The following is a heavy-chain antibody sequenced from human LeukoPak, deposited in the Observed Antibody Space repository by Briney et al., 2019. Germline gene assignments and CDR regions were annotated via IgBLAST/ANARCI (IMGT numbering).Heavy chain of an antibody. J-gene: IGHJ4*02. CDR1: GFSFSSYW. V-gene: IGHV3-30*02. CDR2: IRYDGSNK. Sequence: GGSLRLSCAASGFSFSSYWMSWVRQAPGKGLEWAAFIRYDGSNKYYADSVKGRFTISRDNSKNTLYLQMNSLRAEDTAVYYCARRWLQLDYFDYWGQGTLVTVSS. D-gene: IGHD5-24*01. CDR3: ARRWLQLDYFDY.